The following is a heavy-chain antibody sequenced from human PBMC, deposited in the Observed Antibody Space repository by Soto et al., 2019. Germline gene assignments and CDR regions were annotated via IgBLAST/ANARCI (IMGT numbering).Heavy chain of an antibody. CDR1: GYDFTTYG. V-gene: IGHV1-18*01. Sequence: QVHLVQSGAEVKKPGASVKVSCKGSGYDFTTYGITWVRQAPGQGLEWMAWISAHNGNTDYAQKLQGRVTVTRDTSTSTAYMELRSLRSDDTAVYYCERGGYGDYWGQGALVTVSS. D-gene: IGHD1-1*01. CDR2: ISAHNGNT. CDR3: ERGGYGDY. J-gene: IGHJ4*02.